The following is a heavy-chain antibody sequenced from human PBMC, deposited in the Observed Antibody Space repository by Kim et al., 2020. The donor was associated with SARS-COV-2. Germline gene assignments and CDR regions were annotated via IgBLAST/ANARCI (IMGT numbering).Heavy chain of an antibody. CDR2: IGKAGDT. CDR3: ARGTGSSALDF. Sequence: GGSLRLSCAASGFTLGNYDMRWVRQAAGKGLEWVSVIGKAGDTDSPGSVKGRFTIARENAENSLYLHMNSLRAGDTAVSYCARGTGSSALDFWGQGTLVTVSS. V-gene: IGHV3-13*04. CDR1: GFTLGNYD. J-gene: IGHJ4*02. D-gene: IGHD2-15*01.